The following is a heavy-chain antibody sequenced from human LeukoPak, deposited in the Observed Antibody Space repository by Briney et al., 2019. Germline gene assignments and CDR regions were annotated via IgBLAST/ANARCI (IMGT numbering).Heavy chain of an antibody. V-gene: IGHV3-21*01. D-gene: IGHD6-19*01. Sequence: GGSLRLSCAASGFTFSSYSMNWVRQAPGKGLEWVSSISSSSSYIYYADSVKSRFTISRDNAKNSLYLQMNSLRAEDTAVYYCARDGGAVAGHDYWGQGTLVTVSS. J-gene: IGHJ4*02. CDR2: ISSSSSYI. CDR1: GFTFSSYS. CDR3: ARDGGAVAGHDY.